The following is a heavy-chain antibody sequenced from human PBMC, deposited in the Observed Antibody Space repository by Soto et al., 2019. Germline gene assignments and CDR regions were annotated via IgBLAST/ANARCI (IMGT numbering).Heavy chain of an antibody. CDR1: GYTFTSYG. J-gene: IGHJ3*02. CDR2: ISAYNGNT. V-gene: IGHV1-18*01. D-gene: IGHD3-3*01. Sequence: ASVKVSCKASGYTFTSYGISWVRQAPGQGLERMGWISAYNGNTNYAQKLQGRVTMTTDTSTSTAYMELRSLRSDDTAVYYCARDTKGRFLEWSKADDAFDIWGQGTMVTVSS. CDR3: ARDTKGRFLEWSKADDAFDI.